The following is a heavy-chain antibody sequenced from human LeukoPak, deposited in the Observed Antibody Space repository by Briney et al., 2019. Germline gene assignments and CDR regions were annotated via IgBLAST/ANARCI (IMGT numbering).Heavy chain of an antibody. CDR2: TIPMFGSA. V-gene: IGHV1-69*05. D-gene: IGHD2-15*01. CDR3: ARVGRSRGSLPNSYYYMDV. CDR1: RDTFDSYS. J-gene: IGHJ6*03. Sequence: SVKVSCKASRDTFDSYSISWVRQAPGQGLEWMGGTIPMFGSANYAQKLQGRVTITTDQSTTTVYMELSSLSSEDTAVYYCARVGRSRGSLPNSYYYMDVWGKGTTVTVSS.